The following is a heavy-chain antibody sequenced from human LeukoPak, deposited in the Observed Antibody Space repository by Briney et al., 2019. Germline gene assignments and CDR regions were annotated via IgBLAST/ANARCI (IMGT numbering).Heavy chain of an antibody. Sequence: PGGFLRLSCAASGFTFDDYAMHWVRQAPGKGLEWVSGISWNSGSTGYADSVKGRFTISRDNAKNSLYLQMNSLRAEDTALYYCAKAYSSSWSLQAFDWGQGTLVTVSS. CDR1: GFTFDDYA. CDR2: ISWNSGST. V-gene: IGHV3-9*01. D-gene: IGHD6-13*01. CDR3: AKAYSSSWSLQAFD. J-gene: IGHJ4*02.